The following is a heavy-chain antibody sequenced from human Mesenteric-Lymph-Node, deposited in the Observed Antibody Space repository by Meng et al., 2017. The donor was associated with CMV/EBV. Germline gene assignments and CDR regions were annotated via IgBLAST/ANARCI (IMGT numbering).Heavy chain of an antibody. Sequence: SGGSISSSNWWSWVRKPPGKGLEWIGEIYHSGSTNYNPSLKSRVTISVDKSKNQFSLKLSSVTAADTAVYYCAKKRIWFGEPHPFDYWGQGTLVTVSS. CDR3: AKKRIWFGEPHPFDY. CDR2: IYHSGST. D-gene: IGHD3-10*01. CDR1: GGSISSSNW. J-gene: IGHJ4*02. V-gene: IGHV4-4*02.